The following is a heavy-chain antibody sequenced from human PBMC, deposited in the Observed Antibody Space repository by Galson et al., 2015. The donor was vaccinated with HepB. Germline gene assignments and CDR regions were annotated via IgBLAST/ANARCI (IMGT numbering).Heavy chain of an antibody. CDR2: ISDDGKTG. CDR3: ARDSKWNYDY. Sequence: SLRLSCATSGFTFTSYNMHWVRQSPVKGLEWLANISDDGKTGFYADSVKGRFTISRDNSKNTLSLQMNSLRPEDTAVYYCARDSKWNYDYWGQGTLVTVSS. J-gene: IGHJ4*02. V-gene: IGHV3-30*16. D-gene: IGHD1-26*01. CDR1: GFTFTSYN.